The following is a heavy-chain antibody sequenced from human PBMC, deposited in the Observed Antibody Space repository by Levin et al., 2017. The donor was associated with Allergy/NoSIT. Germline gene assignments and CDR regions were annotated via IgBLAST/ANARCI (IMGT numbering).Heavy chain of an antibody. V-gene: IGHV4-4*02. D-gene: IGHD3-10*01. CDR1: GGSISSSNW. J-gene: IGHJ6*03. CDR2: IYHSGST. CDR3: ARGSITMVRGVMLYYYYYMDG. Sequence: KSSETLSLTCAVSGGSISSSNWWSWVRQPPGKGLEWIGEIYHSGSTNYNPSLKSRVTISVDKSKNQFSLKLSSVTAADTAVYYCARGSITMVRGVMLYYYYYMDGWGKGTTVTVSS.